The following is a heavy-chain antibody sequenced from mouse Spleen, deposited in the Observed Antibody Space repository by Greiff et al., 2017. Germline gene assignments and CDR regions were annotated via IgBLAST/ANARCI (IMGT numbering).Heavy chain of an antibody. CDR3: ARTTVVDDYYAMDY. V-gene: IGHV2-9*02. J-gene: IGHJ4*01. Sequence: ESGPGLVAPSQSLSITCTVSGLSLTSYGVHWVRQPPGKGLEWLGVIWAGGSTNYNSALMSRLSISKDNSKSQVFLKMNSLQTDDTAMYYCARTTVVDDYYAMDYWGQGTSVTVSS. CDR2: IWAGGST. D-gene: IGHD1-1*01. CDR1: GLSLTSYG.